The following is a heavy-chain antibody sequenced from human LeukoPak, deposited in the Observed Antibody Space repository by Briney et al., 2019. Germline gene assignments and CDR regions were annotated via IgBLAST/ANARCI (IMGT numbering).Heavy chain of an antibody. V-gene: IGHV1-69*01. D-gene: IGHD6-13*01. Sequence: ASAKVSCKASGGTFGNNAISWLRQAPAEGPEWMGDIITILDTANYAQKFQGRLTITADESTSTAYMVLSSLRSEDTAVYYCARASRVNLRVGAAGGTGWFDPWGQGTLVTVSS. CDR1: GGTFGNNA. CDR3: ARASRVNLRVGAAGGTGWFDP. J-gene: IGHJ5*02. CDR2: IITILDTA.